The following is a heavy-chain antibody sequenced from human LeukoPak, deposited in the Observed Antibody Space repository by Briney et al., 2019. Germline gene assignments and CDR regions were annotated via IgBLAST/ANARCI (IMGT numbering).Heavy chain of an antibody. CDR2: IYYSGST. CDR3: GRLNAAAGVDV. D-gene: IGHD6-13*01. V-gene: IGHV4-31*03. Sequence: SQTLSLTCTVSGGSISSGGYYWSWIRQHPGKGLEWIGYIYYSGSTYYNPSLKSRVTISVDTSKNQFSLKLSSVTAADTAVYYCGRLNAAAGVDVWGQGTTVTVSS. CDR1: GGSISSGGYY. J-gene: IGHJ6*02.